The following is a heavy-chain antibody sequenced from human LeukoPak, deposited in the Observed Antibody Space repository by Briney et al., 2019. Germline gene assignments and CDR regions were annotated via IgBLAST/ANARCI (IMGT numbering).Heavy chain of an antibody. Sequence: SETLSLTCIVSGGSMTNYYWTWIRQSPGKGLESIGYIYYSGSTTYNPSLKSRVTISVDTSKNQFSLKLNSVTAADTAVYYCARRGYGNGSFDSWGQGTLVTVSS. CDR1: GGSMTNYY. D-gene: IGHD5-18*01. CDR3: ARRGYGNGSFDS. V-gene: IGHV4-59*08. CDR2: IYYSGST. J-gene: IGHJ4*02.